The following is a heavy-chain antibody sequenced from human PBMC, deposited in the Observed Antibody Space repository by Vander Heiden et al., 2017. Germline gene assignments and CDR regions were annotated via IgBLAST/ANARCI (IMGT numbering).Heavy chain of an antibody. CDR2: ISSSSSTI. J-gene: IGHJ4*02. CDR1: GFTFSSYS. CDR3: ARDSATVTKDRAIGVY. Sequence: EVQLVESGGGLVQPGGSLRLSCAASGFTFSSYSMNWVRQAPGKGLEWVSYISSSSSTIYYADSVKGRFTISRDNAKNSLYLQMNSLRDEDTAVYYCARDSATVTKDRAIGVYWGQGTLVTVSS. V-gene: IGHV3-48*02. D-gene: IGHD4-17*01.